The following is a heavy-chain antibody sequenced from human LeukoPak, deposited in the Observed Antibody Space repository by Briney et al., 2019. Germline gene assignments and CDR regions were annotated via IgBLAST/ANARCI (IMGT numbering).Heavy chain of an antibody. J-gene: IGHJ5*02. V-gene: IGHV3-48*04. Sequence: PGGSLRLSCAASGFTFSSYAMSWVRQAPGKGLEWVSYISSSGSTIYYADSVKGRFTISRDNAKNSLYLQMNSLRAEDTAVYYCAREERYYGDYNWFDPWGQGTLVTVSS. CDR2: ISSSGSTI. CDR3: AREERYYGDYNWFDP. D-gene: IGHD4-17*01. CDR1: GFTFSSYA.